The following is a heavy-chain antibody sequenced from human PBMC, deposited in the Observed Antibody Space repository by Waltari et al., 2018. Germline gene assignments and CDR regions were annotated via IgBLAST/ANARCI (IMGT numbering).Heavy chain of an antibody. D-gene: IGHD3-9*01. CDR1: GGTFSSYG. J-gene: IGHJ4*02. CDR3: AREQVQNFLTGSLDY. V-gene: IGHV1-69*01. Sequence: QVQLVQSGAEVKKPGSSVKVSCKASGGTFSSYGISWVRQAPGQGLEWMGGIIPMFGRSNHAQKFQGRLTISADESTSTTYMELRSLKSEDTAVYYCAREQVQNFLTGSLDYWGQGTLLTVSS. CDR2: IIPMFGRS.